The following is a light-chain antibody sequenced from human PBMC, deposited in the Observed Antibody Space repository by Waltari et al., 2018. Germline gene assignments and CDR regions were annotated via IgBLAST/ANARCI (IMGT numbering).Light chain of an antibody. CDR1: SGHTNYA. V-gene: IGLV4-69*01. J-gene: IGLJ3*02. Sequence: QVVLTQSPSASASLGASVKLTCTLDSGHTNYAIAWHQKQPEKGPLFFLSVKSDGSHPKGDGIPNRCPGSSSGAERSPTISRVQSEVEADYYRQTWGSGIQAFGGGTKLTVL. CDR3: QTWGSGIQA. CDR2: VKSDGSH.